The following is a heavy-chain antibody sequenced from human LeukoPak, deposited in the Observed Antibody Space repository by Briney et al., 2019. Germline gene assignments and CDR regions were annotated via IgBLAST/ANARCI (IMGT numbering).Heavy chain of an antibody. J-gene: IGHJ4*02. CDR1: GFTFNNAW. Sequence: GGSLRLSCAASGFTFNNAWMSWVRQAPGKGLEWVGRIKSKTDGGTTDYAAPVKGRFTISRDDSKNTLYLHMNSLKTEDTAVYYCTSGGDCRTTSCYSDWGQGTLATVSS. V-gene: IGHV3-15*01. D-gene: IGHD2-2*02. CDR3: TSGGDCRTTSCYSD. CDR2: IKSKTDGGTT.